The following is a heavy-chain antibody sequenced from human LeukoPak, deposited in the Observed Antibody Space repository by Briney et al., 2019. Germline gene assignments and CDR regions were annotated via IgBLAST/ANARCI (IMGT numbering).Heavy chain of an antibody. Sequence: GASVKVSCKASGYTFTGYYMHWVRQAPGKGLEWMGGFDPEDGETIYAQKFQGRVTMTEDTSTNTAYMELSSLRSEDTAVYYCATAVIAVAGTFRNDYWGQGTLVTVSS. D-gene: IGHD6-19*01. CDR3: ATAVIAVAGTFRNDY. V-gene: IGHV1-24*01. CDR1: GYTFTGYY. CDR2: FDPEDGET. J-gene: IGHJ4*02.